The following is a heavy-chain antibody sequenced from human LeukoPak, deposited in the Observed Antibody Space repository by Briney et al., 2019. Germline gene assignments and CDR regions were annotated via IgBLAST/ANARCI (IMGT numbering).Heavy chain of an antibody. CDR2: INPSGGST. J-gene: IGHJ4*02. CDR1: EHPLASYY. V-gene: IGHV1-46*01. Sequence: GPSVNVSCKAYEHPLASYYMHWVRQAHGKRIEWMGIINPSGGSTSYAQKFQGRVTMTRKTSTSTVYMELSSLRSEDTAVYYCARDLEVVPAFSFDYWGQGTLVTVSS. D-gene: IGHD2-2*01. CDR3: ARDLEVVPAFSFDY.